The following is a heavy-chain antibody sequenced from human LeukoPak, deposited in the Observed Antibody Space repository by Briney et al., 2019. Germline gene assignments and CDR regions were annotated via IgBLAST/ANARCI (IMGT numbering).Heavy chain of an antibody. CDR2: INHSGST. J-gene: IGHJ5*02. CDR3: ARGGQDIVLMVYRNWFDP. V-gene: IGHV4-34*01. CDR1: GGSFSGYY. Sequence: SETLSLTCAVYGGSFSGYYWSWIRQPPGKGLEWIGEINHSGSTNYNPSLKSRVTISVDTSKNPFSLKLSSVTAADTAVYYCARGGQDIVLMVYRNWFDPWGQGTLVTVSS. D-gene: IGHD2-8*01.